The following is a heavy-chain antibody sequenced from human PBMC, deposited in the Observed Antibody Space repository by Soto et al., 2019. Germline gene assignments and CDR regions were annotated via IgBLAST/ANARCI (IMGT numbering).Heavy chain of an antibody. Sequence: SVKVSCKASGGTFSSYAISWVRQAPGQGLEWMGGIIPIFGTANYAQRFQGRVTITADESTSTAYMELSSLRSEDTAVYYCARAGLEPGHFDYWGQGTLVTVSS. J-gene: IGHJ4*02. CDR3: ARAGLEPGHFDY. V-gene: IGHV1-69*13. CDR2: IIPIFGTA. CDR1: GGTFSSYA. D-gene: IGHD1-1*01.